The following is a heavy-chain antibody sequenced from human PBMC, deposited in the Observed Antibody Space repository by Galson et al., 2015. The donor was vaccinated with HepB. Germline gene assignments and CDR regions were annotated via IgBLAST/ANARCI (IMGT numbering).Heavy chain of an antibody. Sequence: SLRLSCAASGFTFSSYSMNWVRQAPGKGLEWVSYISSSSSTIYYADSVKGRFTISRDNAKNSLYLQMNSLRAEDTAVYYCARESCSSTSCYLYYYYYYMDVWGKGTTVTVSS. CDR2: ISSSSSTI. CDR1: GFTFSSYS. D-gene: IGHD2-2*01. J-gene: IGHJ6*03. CDR3: ARESCSSTSCYLYYYYYYMDV. V-gene: IGHV3-48*01.